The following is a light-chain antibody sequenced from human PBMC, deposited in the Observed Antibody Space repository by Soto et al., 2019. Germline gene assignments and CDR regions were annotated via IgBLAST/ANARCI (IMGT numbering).Light chain of an antibody. J-gene: IGKJ5*01. Sequence: DIQWTQSPSSLSASVVDRITITCKASQDIGNYLNWYQQKPGKAPKLLIYDAFTLESGVPSRFSGSGSGTDFTCTISSLQPEDFATYYCQQYDNVPITFGQGTRLEIK. CDR2: DAF. CDR1: QDIGNY. CDR3: QQYDNVPIT. V-gene: IGKV1-33*01.